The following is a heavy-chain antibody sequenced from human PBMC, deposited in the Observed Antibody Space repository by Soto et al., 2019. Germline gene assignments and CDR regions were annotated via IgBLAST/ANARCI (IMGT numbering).Heavy chain of an antibody. CDR3: SKVPAYDYVWGTYYYFDY. D-gene: IGHD3-16*01. V-gene: IGHV3-23*01. J-gene: IGHJ4*02. CDR2: ISGGGGST. CDR1: GFAFSNYA. Sequence: GGSLRLSCAASGFAFSNYAMSWVRQAPGKGLEWVSSISGGGGSTYYADSVKGRFTISRDNSKNTLYLQMNSLRAEDTAVFYCSKVPAYDYVWGTYYYFDYWGLGALVTVSS.